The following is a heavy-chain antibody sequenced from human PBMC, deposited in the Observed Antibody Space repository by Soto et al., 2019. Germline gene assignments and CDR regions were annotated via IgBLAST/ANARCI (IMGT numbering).Heavy chain of an antibody. D-gene: IGHD2-21*01. CDR1: EFAFSGCR. V-gene: IGHV3-30*18. CDR2: ISYDGSNK. J-gene: IGHJ6*02. CDR3: VNLHLGLMIDYYYYGLDV. Sequence: RHSCAEGEFAFSGCRRNWDSKAPGKGLEWVAVISYDGSNKYYAESVKGRFTISIDNSKNTLYLQMNSLRAEDTAVYHCVNLHLGLMIDYYYYGLDVGGQGTTVTVFS.